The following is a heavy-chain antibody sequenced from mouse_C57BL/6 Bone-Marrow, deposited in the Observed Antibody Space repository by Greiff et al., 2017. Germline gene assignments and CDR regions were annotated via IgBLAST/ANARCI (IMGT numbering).Heavy chain of an antibody. D-gene: IGHD4-1*01. Sequence: QVQLKQPGAELVRPGTSVKLSCKASGYTFTSYWMHWVKQRPGQGLEWIGVIDPSDSYTNYNQKFKGKATLTVDTSSSTAYMQLSSLTSEDSAVYYCARGNWDGYFDVWGTGTTVTVSS. V-gene: IGHV1-59*01. CDR1: GYTFTSYW. CDR3: ARGNWDGYFDV. J-gene: IGHJ1*03. CDR2: IDPSDSYT.